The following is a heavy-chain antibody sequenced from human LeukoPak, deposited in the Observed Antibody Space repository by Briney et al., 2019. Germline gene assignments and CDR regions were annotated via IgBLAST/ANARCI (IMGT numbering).Heavy chain of an antibody. V-gene: IGHV3-7*01. CDR2: IKQDGSEK. J-gene: IGHJ4*02. CDR1: GFTFSNYA. Sequence: QSGGSLRLSCTASGFTFSNYAMSWVRQAPGKGLEWVANIKQDGSEKYYVDSVKGRFTISRDNAKNSLYLQMNSLRAEDTAVYYCAREGGDSFDYWGQGTLVTVSS. D-gene: IGHD3-16*01. CDR3: AREGGDSFDY.